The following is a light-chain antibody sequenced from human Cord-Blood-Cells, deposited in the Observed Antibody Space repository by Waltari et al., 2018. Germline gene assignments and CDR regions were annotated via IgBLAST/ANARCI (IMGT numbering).Light chain of an antibody. CDR2: AAS. J-gene: IGKJ1*01. CDR1: QSISSY. CDR3: QQSYSTPRT. V-gene: IGKV1-39*01. Sequence: DIQMTQSPSSLSASVGDGVTITCRASQSISSYLNWYQQKPGKAPKLLIYAASSLQSGVPSRFSGSGSGTDFTLTISSLPPEDFATYYCQQSYSTPRTFGQGTKVEIK.